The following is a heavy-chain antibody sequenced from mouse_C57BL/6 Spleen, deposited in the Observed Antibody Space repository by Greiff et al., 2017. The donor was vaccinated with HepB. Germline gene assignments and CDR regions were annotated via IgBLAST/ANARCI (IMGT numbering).Heavy chain of an antibody. CDR1: GFTFSSYA. V-gene: IGHV5-4*03. D-gene: IGHD2-10*01. Sequence: EVKLMESGAGLVKPGGSLKLSCAASGFTFSSYAMSWVRQTPEKRLEWVATISDGGSYTYYPDNVKGRFTISGDNAKNNLYLQLSHLKSEDTAMYYCASLPTKRLYFDDWGKGTTVTVSS. CDR2: ISDGGSYT. J-gene: IGHJ1*03. CDR3: ASLPTKRLYFDD.